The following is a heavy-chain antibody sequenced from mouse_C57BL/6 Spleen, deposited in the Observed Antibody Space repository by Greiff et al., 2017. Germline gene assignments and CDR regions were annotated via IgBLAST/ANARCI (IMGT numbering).Heavy chain of an antibody. CDR1: GYSFTSYY. V-gene: IGHV1-66*01. CDR2: IYPGSGNT. D-gene: IGHD2-4*01. CDR3: ARDYDYDNYFDY. Sequence: VQLQQSGPELVKPGASVKISCKASGYSFTSYYIHWVKQRPGQGLEWIGWIYPGSGNTKYNEKFKGKATLTADTSSSTAYMQLSSLTSEDSAVYYCARDYDYDNYFDYWGQGTTLTVSS. J-gene: IGHJ2*01.